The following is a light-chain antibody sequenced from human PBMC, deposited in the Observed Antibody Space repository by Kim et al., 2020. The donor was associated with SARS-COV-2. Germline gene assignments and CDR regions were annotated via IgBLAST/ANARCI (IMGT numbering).Light chain of an antibody. V-gene: IGLV3-1*01. J-gene: IGLJ2*01. Sequence: SVSPGQTASLTCSGDKLGDKYVGWYKKKPGQSPVLVIYQDTKRPAGIPGRFSGSNSGNPATLTISGTPAMDEADYYCQAWDSSTAVFGGGTQLTVL. CDR1: KLGDKY. CDR2: QDT. CDR3: QAWDSSTAV.